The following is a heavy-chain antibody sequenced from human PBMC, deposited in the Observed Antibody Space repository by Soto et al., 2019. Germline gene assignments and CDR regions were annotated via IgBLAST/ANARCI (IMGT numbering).Heavy chain of an antibody. D-gene: IGHD2-15*01. CDR2: INPSGEHT. J-gene: IGHJ4*02. V-gene: IGHV1-46*02. CDR3: ARISCKGGSCYFDFDH. Sequence: WASVKVSCKASGYSFKDHYMHWVRQAPGRGLEWVGIINPSGEHTNYAQQFRGRVAMTRDTSTSTAYMELRSLRSEDTAVYFCARISCKGGSCYFDFDHWGQGTLVTSP. CDR1: GYSFKDHY.